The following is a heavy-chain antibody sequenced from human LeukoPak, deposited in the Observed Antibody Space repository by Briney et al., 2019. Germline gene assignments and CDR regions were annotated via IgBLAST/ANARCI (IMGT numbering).Heavy chain of an antibody. CDR1: GFSLSTSGVG. D-gene: IGHD3-10*01. CDR2: IYWDDDK. J-gene: IGHJ4*02. V-gene: IGHV2-5*02. Sequence: SGPTLVKPTQTLTLTCTFSGFSLSTSGVGVGWIRQPPGKALERLALIYWDDDKRYSPSLKSRLTITKDTSKNQVVLTMTNMDPVDTATYYCAHRRTYYYGSGSYYNPYYFDYWGQGTLVTVSS. CDR3: AHRRTYYYGSGSYYNPYYFDY.